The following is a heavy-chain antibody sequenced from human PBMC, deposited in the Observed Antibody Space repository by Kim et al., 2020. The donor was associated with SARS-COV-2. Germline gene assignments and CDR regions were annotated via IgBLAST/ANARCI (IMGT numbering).Heavy chain of an antibody. D-gene: IGHD4-4*01. CDR2: MYFSGHS. V-gene: IGHV4-59*12. CDR3: AREVQMSTVAAPYFYLDV. Sequence: LEWIGFMYFSGHSNYNPTLESRVTISVETSMNQVSLQLSSVTAADTAVYYCAREVQMSTVAAPYFYLDVWGTGTTVTVSS. J-gene: IGHJ6*03.